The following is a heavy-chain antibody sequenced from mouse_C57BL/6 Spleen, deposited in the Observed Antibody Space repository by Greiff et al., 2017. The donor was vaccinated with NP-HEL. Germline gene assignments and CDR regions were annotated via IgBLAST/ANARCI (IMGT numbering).Heavy chain of an antibody. CDR2: IYPYDSVT. D-gene: IGHD4-1*01. CDR1: GYTFTSYW. J-gene: IGHJ2*01. Sequence: QVQLKQPGAELVRPGSSVKLSCKASGYTFTSYWMDWVKQRPGQGLEWIGNIYPYDSVTHYNQKFTGKATLNVAKSSSTAYMQLSSLTSEDSAVYYCASRRTGLLYFDYWGQGTTLTVSS. CDR3: ASRRTGLLYFDY. V-gene: IGHV1-61*01.